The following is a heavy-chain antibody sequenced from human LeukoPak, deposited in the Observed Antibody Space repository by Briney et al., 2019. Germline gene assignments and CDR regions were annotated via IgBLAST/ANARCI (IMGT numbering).Heavy chain of an antibody. V-gene: IGHV3-48*01. CDR3: ARVSVGIDY. CDR2: ISSSSSTI. J-gene: IGHJ4*02. Sequence: GGSLRLSCAASGFTFSSYSMNWVRQAPGKGLEWVSYISSSSSTIYYADSVKGRFTISRDNAKNSLHLQMNSLRAEDTAVYYCARVSVGIDYWGQGTLVTVSS. CDR1: GFTFSSYS.